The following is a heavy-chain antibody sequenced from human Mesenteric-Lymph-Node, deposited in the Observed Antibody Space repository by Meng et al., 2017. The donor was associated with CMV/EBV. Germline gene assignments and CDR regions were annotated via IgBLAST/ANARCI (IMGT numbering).Heavy chain of an antibody. V-gene: IGHV1-18*01. CDR3: ARDPYYDILTGYLIPPLDY. CDR2: VSAYDGST. D-gene: IGHD3-9*01. Sequence: TFSNNGISWVRQATEQGLEWMGWVSAYDGSTNYAQRLQSKVSMTRDISTTTAYMELKSLRSDDTAVYSCARDPYYDILTGYLIPPLDYWGQGTLVTVSS. CDR1: TFSNNG. J-gene: IGHJ4*02.